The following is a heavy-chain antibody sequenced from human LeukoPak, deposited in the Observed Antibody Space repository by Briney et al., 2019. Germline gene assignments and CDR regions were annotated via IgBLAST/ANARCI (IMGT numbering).Heavy chain of an antibody. CDR3: ARGRTTIFGVVISHYYFDY. J-gene: IGHJ4*02. D-gene: IGHD3-3*01. V-gene: IGHV4-4*07. Sequence: SETLSLTCSVSGGSISSHYWSWIRQPAGKGLEWFGQISATGNTNYNPSLKSRLTMSVDTSKNQFSLKLSSVTAADTAVYYCARGRTTIFGVVISHYYFDYWGQGTLVTVSS. CDR2: ISATGNT. CDR1: GGSISSHY.